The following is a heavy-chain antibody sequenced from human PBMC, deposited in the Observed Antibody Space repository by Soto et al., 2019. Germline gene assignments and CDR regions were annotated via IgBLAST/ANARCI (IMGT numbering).Heavy chain of an antibody. CDR3: ARGLGYYDSSGYYNYYYYGMDV. J-gene: IGHJ6*01. V-gene: IGHV4-61*01. CDR1: GGSVSSGSYY. Sequence: QVQLQESGPGLVKPSETLSLTCTVSGGSVSSGSYYWSWIRQPPGKVLEWIGYIYYSGSTNYNPSLKSRVTISVDTSKNQFSLKLRSVTAADTAVYYGARGLGYYDSSGYYNYYYYGMDVWGQGTTVTVSS. CDR2: IYYSGST. D-gene: IGHD3-22*01.